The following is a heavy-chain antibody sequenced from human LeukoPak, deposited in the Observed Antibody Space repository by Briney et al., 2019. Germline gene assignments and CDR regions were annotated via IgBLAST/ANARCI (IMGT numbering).Heavy chain of an antibody. J-gene: IGHJ3*02. D-gene: IGHD3-16*01. CDR2: ISYDGSNK. CDR1: GFTFSSYG. Sequence: GGSLRLSCAVSGFTFSSYGMHWVRQAPGKGLEWVAVISYDGSNKYYADPVKGRFTISRDNSKNTMYLQMNSLRAEDTALYYCAKDGVVSDAFDIWGQGTMVTVSS. V-gene: IGHV3-30*18. CDR3: AKDGVVSDAFDI.